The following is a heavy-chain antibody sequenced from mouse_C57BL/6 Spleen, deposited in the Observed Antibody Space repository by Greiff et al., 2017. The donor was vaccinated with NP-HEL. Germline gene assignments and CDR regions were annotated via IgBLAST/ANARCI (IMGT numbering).Heavy chain of an antibody. D-gene: IGHD1-1*01. CDR1: GFTFSSYA. Sequence: EVHLVESGGGLVKPGGSLKLSCAASGFTFSSYAMSWVRQTPEKRLEWVATISDGGSYTYYPDNVKGRFTISRDNAKNNLYLQMSHLKSEDTAMYYCAREDYGSSMFAYWGQGTLVTVSA. CDR3: AREDYGSSMFAY. J-gene: IGHJ3*01. CDR2: ISDGGSYT. V-gene: IGHV5-4*01.